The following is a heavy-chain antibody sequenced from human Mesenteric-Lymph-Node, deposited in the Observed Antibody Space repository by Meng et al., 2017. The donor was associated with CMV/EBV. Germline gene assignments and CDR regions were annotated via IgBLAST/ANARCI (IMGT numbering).Heavy chain of an antibody. CDR1: GYTFTSYD. CDR3: ARVPSSWVYYYYYGMDV. J-gene: IGHJ6*02. Sequence: ASVVSCKASGYTFTSYDINWVRQATGQGLEWMGWMNPNSGNTGYAQKFQGRVTMTRNTSISTAYMELSSLRSEDTAVYYCARVPSSWVYYYYYGMDVWGQGTTVTVSS. CDR2: MNPNSGNT. V-gene: IGHV1-8*01. D-gene: IGHD6-6*01.